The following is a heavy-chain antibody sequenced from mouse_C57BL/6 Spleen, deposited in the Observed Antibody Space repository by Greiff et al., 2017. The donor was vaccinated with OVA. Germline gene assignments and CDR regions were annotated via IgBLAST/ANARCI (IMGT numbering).Heavy chain of an antibody. Sequence: QVQLQPSGAELVRPGTSVKVSCTASGYAFTNYLLEWVKQRPGQGLEWIGVINPGSGGTNYNEKLKGKAPLTADKASSTDYMQLSSRTSEDSAVYFCARDGPLFDYWGQGTTLTVSS. CDR2: INPGSGGT. CDR3: ARDGPLFDY. D-gene: IGHD2-3*01. J-gene: IGHJ2*01. CDR1: GYAFTNYL. V-gene: IGHV1-54*01.